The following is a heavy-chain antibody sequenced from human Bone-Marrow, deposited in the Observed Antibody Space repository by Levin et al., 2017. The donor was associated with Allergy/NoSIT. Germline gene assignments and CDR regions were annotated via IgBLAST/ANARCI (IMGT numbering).Heavy chain of an antibody. CDR3: ARGGNWFDP. Sequence: PSETLSLTCLVSGGSNSNYYWSWIRQPAGKGLEWIGNIFTTGSTNYNPSLKNRVTMSMGPSKNQFSLNLPSVTAADTAVYYCARGGNWFDPWGQGTPVTVSS. J-gene: IGHJ5*02. V-gene: IGHV4-4*07. CDR1: GGSNSNYY. CDR2: IFTTGST. D-gene: IGHD3-10*01.